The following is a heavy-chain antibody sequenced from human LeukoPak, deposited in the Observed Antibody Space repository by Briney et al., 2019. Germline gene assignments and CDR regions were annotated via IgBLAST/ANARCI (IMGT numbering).Heavy chain of an antibody. D-gene: IGHD2-15*01. J-gene: IGHJ4*02. CDR1: GFTFSSYW. CDR2: INNDGSST. Sequence: PGGSLRLSCAASGFTFSSYWMHWVRQAPGKGLVWVSHINNDGSSTSYADSVKGRLTISRDNAKNTLYLQMNSLRTEDTAVYYCACYGIAPPYWGQGTLVTVSS. CDR3: ACYGIAPPY. V-gene: IGHV3-74*01.